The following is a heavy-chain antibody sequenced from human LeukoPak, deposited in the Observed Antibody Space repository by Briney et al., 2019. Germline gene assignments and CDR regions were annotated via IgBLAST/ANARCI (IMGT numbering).Heavy chain of an antibody. CDR3: AREEGFCSDDSCYFIGFDP. D-gene: IGHD2-15*01. CDR2: ISAYNGNT. V-gene: IGHV1-18*01. Sequence: GSVKVSCKASGYTFTSYDINWVRQATGQGLEWMGWISAYNGNTNYAQKLQGRVTMTTDTSTSTAYMELRSLRSDDTAVYYCAREEGFCSDDSCYFIGFDPWGQGTLVTVSS. CDR1: GYTFTSYD. J-gene: IGHJ5*02.